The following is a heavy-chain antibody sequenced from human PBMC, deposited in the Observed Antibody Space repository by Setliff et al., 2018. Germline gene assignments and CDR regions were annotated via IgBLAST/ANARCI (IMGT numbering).Heavy chain of an antibody. V-gene: IGHV1-18*01. D-gene: IGHD2-2*01. CDR1: GYTFSTYG. J-gene: IGHJ3*02. CDR2: ISPYNGYI. Sequence: ASVKVSCKASGYTFSTYGIAWVRQDPGQGLEWMGWISPYNGYIIYAHKFQGRVTMTTDTSTGTADMALRNLRSDDTAVYYCTRDTNIVVVPPHRTAFYIWGQGTMVTVSS. CDR3: TRDTNIVVVPPHRTAFYI.